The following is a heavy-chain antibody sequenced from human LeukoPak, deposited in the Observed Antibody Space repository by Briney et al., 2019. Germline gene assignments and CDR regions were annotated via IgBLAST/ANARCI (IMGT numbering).Heavy chain of an antibody. CDR2: ISAYNGNT. D-gene: IGHD3-22*01. Sequence: ASVKVSCKASGYTFTSYGISWVRQAPGQGLEWMGWISAYNGNTNYAQKLRGRVTMTTDTSTSTAYMELRSLRSDDTAVYYCARDKKGSGYWARYYYYGMDVWGQGTTVTVSS. CDR1: GYTFTSYG. CDR3: ARDKKGSGYWARYYYYGMDV. J-gene: IGHJ6*02. V-gene: IGHV1-18*01.